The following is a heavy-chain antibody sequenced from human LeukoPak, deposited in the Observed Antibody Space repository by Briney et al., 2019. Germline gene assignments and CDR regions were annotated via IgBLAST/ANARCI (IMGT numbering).Heavy chain of an antibody. D-gene: IGHD3-3*01. CDR1: GFTFNNYG. V-gene: IGHV3-30*02. J-gene: IGHJ3*02. CDR3: ARDNFWSGSDAFDI. CDR2: IRYDGSNK. Sequence: GGSLRLSCAASGFTFNNYGMHWVRQAPGKGLEWVAFIRYDGSNKYYADSVKGRFTISRDNAKNSLYLQMNSLRAEDTAVYYCARDNFWSGSDAFDIWGQGTMVTVSS.